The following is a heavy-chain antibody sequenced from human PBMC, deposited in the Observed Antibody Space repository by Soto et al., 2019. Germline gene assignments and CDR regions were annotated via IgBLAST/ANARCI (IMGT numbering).Heavy chain of an antibody. Sequence: GGSLRLSCAASGFSFSDDYMSWIRQAPGKGLEWVAVISYDGSNKYYADSVKGRFTISRDNSKNTLYLQMNSLRAEDTAVYYCAKDRNYFDYWGQGTLVTVSS. CDR2: ISYDGSNK. CDR1: GFSFSDDY. V-gene: IGHV3-30*18. CDR3: AKDRNYFDY. J-gene: IGHJ4*02.